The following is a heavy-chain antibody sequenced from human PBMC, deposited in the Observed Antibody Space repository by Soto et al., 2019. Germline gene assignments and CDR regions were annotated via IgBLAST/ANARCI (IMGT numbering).Heavy chain of an antibody. CDR2: INTDGLS. J-gene: IGHJ6*02. Sequence: LSLTCSVSGVSITSYYWSWIRQSAGGGLEWMGRINTDGLSTYSPSFKSRLTMSLDTSKNQVSLRLISVTAADTAVYFCARVPVAVAATEDYYGLDVWGQGTTVTVSS. D-gene: IGHD2-15*01. CDR3: ARVPVAVAATEDYYGLDV. CDR1: GVSITSYY. V-gene: IGHV4-4*07.